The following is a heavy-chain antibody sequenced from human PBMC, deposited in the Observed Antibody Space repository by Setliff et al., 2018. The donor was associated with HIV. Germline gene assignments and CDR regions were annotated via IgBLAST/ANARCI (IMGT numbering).Heavy chain of an antibody. D-gene: IGHD5-12*01. Sequence: ETLSLTCSVSGASISSYYWSWIRQPPGKGLEWIGYISPTGNTNYNPSLKSRVTISTGTSKNQFSLNVRSVTAADTAVYFCAKSSPSIGYISDHWGQGTLVTVSS. J-gene: IGHJ4*02. V-gene: IGHV4-59*03. CDR3: AKSSPSIGYISDH. CDR2: ISPTGNT. CDR1: GASISSYY.